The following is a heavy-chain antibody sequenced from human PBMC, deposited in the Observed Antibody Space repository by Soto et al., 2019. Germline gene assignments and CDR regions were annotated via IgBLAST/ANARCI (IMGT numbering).Heavy chain of an antibody. CDR2: ISAYNGNT. J-gene: IGHJ6*02. CDR1: GYTFTSYG. CDR3: ARDLEVAGVYYYGMDV. Sequence: ASVKVSCKASGYTFTSYGISWVRQAPGQGLEWMGWISAYNGNTNYAQKLQGRVTMTTDTSTSTAYMELRSLRSDDTAVYYCARDLEVAGVYYYGMDVWGQGTTVTVSS. V-gene: IGHV1-18*01. D-gene: IGHD6-19*01.